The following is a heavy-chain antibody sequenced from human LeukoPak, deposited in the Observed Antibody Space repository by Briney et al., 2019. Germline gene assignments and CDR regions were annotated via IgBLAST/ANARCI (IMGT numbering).Heavy chain of an antibody. J-gene: IGHJ3*02. CDR1: GGSISSGGYY. CDR3: ARGAPPGRYDSSGCAFDI. CDR2: IYYSGST. Sequence: PSETLSLTCSVSGGSISSGGYYWSWIRQHPGKGLEWIGYIYYSGSTYYNPSLKSRVTISVDTSKNQFSLKLSSVTAADTAVYYCARGAPPGRYDSSGCAFDIWGQGTMVTVSS. D-gene: IGHD3-22*01. V-gene: IGHV4-31*03.